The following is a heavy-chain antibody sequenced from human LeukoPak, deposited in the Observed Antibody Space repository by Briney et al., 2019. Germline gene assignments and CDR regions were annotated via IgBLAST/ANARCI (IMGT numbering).Heavy chain of an antibody. Sequence: PGRSLRLSCAASGFTFSSCGMHWVRQAPGKGLEWVAVIWYDGSNKYYADSVKGRFTISRDNSKNTLYLQMNSLRAEDTAVYYCARDGDIVVALGSYFDYWGQGTLVTVSS. V-gene: IGHV3-33*01. CDR3: ARDGDIVVALGSYFDY. CDR2: IWYDGSNK. J-gene: IGHJ4*02. CDR1: GFTFSSCG. D-gene: IGHD2-21*01.